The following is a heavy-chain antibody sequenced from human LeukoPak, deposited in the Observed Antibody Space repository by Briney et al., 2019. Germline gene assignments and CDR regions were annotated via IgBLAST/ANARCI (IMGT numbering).Heavy chain of an antibody. D-gene: IGHD2-21*01. V-gene: IGHV3-7*01. CDR2: IKEDGSEK. J-gene: IGHJ4*02. CDR3: ARALCIWGGDCHYFDY. CDR1: GFTFSSYW. Sequence: GGSLRLSCAASGFTFSSYWMSWVRQAPGKGLEWVANIKEDGSEKYYVDSVKGRFTISRDNAKNSLYLQMNSLRAEDTAVYYCARALCIWGGDCHYFDYWGQGTLVTVSS.